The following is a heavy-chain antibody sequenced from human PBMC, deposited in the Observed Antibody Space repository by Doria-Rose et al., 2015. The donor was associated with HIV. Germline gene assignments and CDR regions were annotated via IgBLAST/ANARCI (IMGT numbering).Heavy chain of an antibody. CDR3: AREGWASDKGVWFDP. D-gene: IGHD3-10*01. V-gene: IGHV4-31*02. CDR2: IYYSGST. Sequence: GGSISSGGYYWSWIRQHPGKGLEWIGYIYYSGSTYYNPSLKSRVTISVDTSKNQFSLRLSSVTAADTAVYYCAREGWASDKGVWFDPWGQGTLVTVSS. CDR1: GGSISSGGYY. J-gene: IGHJ5*02.